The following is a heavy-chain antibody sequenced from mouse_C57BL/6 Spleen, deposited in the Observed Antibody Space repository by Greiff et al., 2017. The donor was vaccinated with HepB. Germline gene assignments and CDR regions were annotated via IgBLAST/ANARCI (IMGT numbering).Heavy chain of an antibody. D-gene: IGHD2-3*01. J-gene: IGHJ3*01. CDR2: IDPENGDT. CDR1: GFNIKDDY. CDR3: TTYTDGYYGAY. V-gene: IGHV14-4*01. Sequence: EVQLQQSGAELVRPGASVKLSCTASGFNIKDDYMHWVKQRPEQGLEWIGWIDPENGDTEYASKFKGKATITADTSSNTAYLQLSSLTSEDTAVYYGTTYTDGYYGAYWGQGTLVTVSA.